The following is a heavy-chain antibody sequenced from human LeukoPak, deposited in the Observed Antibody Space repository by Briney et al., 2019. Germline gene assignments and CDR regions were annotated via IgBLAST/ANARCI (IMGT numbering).Heavy chain of an antibody. CDR2: IIPLFGTT. J-gene: IGHJ4*02. V-gene: IGHV1-69*05. CDR3: ARGVIVAATHFDN. Sequence: ASVKVSCKASGGSFSRHAISWVRQAPGQGLEWMGEIIPLFGTTHYAQKFQGRVTITTDESTSTGYVELRSLRSEDTAVYYCARGVIVAATHFDNWGQGTLVTVSS. CDR1: GGSFSRHA. D-gene: IGHD1-26*01.